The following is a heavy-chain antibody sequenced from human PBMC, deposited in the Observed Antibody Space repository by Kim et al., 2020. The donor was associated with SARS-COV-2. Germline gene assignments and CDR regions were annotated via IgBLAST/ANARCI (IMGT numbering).Heavy chain of an antibody. V-gene: IGHV1-69*04. CDR2: IIPILGIA. CDR3: ARDESSSWYNWFDP. J-gene: IGHJ5*02. D-gene: IGHD6-13*01. CDR1: GGTFSSYA. Sequence: SVKVSCKASGGTFSSYAISWVRQAPGQGLEWMGRIIPILGIANYAQKFQGRVTITADKSTSTAYMELSSLRSEDTAAYYCARDESSSWYNWFDPWGQGT.